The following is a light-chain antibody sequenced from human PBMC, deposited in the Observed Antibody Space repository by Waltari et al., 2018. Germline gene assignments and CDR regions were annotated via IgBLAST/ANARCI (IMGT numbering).Light chain of an antibody. V-gene: IGKV1-33*01. J-gene: IGKJ5*01. CDR2: DAS. CDR1: HDINNF. Sequence: DIQMTQSPSSLSASVGDTVTITCKASHDINNFLNWYQQKPGKAPKLLIYDASNLETGVPTRFSGSGSGTDYTFTISSLQPEDIATYYCQQFDHLPTFGQGTRLEIK. CDR3: QQFDHLPT.